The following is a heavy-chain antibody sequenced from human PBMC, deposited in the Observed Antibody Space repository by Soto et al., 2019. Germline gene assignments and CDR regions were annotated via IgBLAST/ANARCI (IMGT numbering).Heavy chain of an antibody. D-gene: IGHD1-1*01. V-gene: IGHV1-46*03. Sequence: QVQLVQSGAEVKKPGASVKVSCEASGYTFTSYYIHWVRQAPGQGLEYMGIINPSGGRTTYAQKFQGRVTMTRDTSTSTVYLELSNLRSEDTAVYYCGRDGLGNWHVRYWGQGTLVTVSS. CDR2: INPSGGRT. CDR1: GYTFTSYY. J-gene: IGHJ4*02. CDR3: GRDGLGNWHVRY.